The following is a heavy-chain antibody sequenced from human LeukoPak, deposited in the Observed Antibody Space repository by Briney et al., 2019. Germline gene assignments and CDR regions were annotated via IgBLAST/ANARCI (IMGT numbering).Heavy chain of an antibody. V-gene: IGHV3-33*01. CDR2: IWYDGSNK. D-gene: IGHD3-10*01. J-gene: IGHJ5*02. CDR1: GFTFSSYG. Sequence: QPGRSLRLSCAASGFTFSSYGMHWVRQAPGKGLEWVAVIWYDGSNKYYADSVKGRFTISRDNSKNTLYLQMNSLRAEDTAVYYCARKAMVRGVKTYNWFDPWGQGTLVTVSS. CDR3: ARKAMVRGVKTYNWFDP.